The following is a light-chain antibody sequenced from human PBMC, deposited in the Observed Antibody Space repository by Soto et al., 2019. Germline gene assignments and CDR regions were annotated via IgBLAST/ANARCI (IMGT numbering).Light chain of an antibody. CDR1: QDIRNY. Sequence: DIQMTQSPSSLSASVGDRVTITCQASQDIRNYLNWYQQKPGKAPQLLIYDASNLEAGVPSRFSGSGSETHFTFTISSLQPEDIATYFCQQYDNLPLTFGGGTKVEIK. V-gene: IGKV1-33*01. CDR2: DAS. CDR3: QQYDNLPLT. J-gene: IGKJ4*01.